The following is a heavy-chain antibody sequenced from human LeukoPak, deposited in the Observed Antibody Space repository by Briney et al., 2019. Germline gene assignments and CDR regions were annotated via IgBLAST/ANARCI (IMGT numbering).Heavy chain of an antibody. CDR3: ARPQRGYSYGKFDY. Sequence: SVKVSCKTSGGTFSSYAISWVRQAPGQGLEWMGGIIPIFGTANYAQKFQGRVTITTDESTSTAYMELSSLRSEDTAVYYCARPQRGYSYGKFDYWGQGTLVTVSS. V-gene: IGHV1-69*05. CDR1: GGTFSSYA. J-gene: IGHJ4*02. CDR2: IIPIFGTA. D-gene: IGHD5-18*01.